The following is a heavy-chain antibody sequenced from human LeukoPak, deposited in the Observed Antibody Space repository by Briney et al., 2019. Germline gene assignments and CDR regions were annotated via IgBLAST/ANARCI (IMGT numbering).Heavy chain of an antibody. CDR2: IRYDGSNK. Sequence: GASLRLSWAASGFTFSSYGMHWVRQPPGKGLEWVAFIRYDGSNKYYADSVKGRFTISRDNSRSTLYLQMNSLIAEDTAVYYCARALNGFDIWGPGTLVTVSS. J-gene: IGHJ3*02. CDR3: ARALNGFDI. CDR1: GFTFSSYG. V-gene: IGHV3-30*02.